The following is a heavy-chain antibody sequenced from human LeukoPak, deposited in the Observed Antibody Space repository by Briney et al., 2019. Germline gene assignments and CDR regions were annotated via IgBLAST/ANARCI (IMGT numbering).Heavy chain of an antibody. CDR3: ANQYSSGWYSGAFDI. V-gene: IGHV3-23*01. J-gene: IGHJ3*02. Sequence: AGGSLRLSCAASEFTFSSYAMSWVRQAPGKGLEWVSAISGSGGSTYYADSVKGRFTISRDNSKNTLYLQMNSLRAEDTAVYYCANQYSSGWYSGAFDIWGQGTMVTVSS. CDR1: EFTFSSYA. CDR2: ISGSGGST. D-gene: IGHD6-19*01.